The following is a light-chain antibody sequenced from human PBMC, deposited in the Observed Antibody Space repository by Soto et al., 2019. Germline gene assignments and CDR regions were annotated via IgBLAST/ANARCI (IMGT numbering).Light chain of an antibody. V-gene: IGLV2-14*03. Sequence: QSALTQPASVSGSPGQSITISCTGTSSDIGAYNSVSWYQQHPGKAPKLIIYDVSSRPSGISNRFSGSKSGNTASLTISGLQADDDATYYCSSSTSLTTEVFGGGTKLTVL. CDR3: SSSTSLTTEV. CDR2: DVS. J-gene: IGLJ3*02. CDR1: SSDIGAYNS.